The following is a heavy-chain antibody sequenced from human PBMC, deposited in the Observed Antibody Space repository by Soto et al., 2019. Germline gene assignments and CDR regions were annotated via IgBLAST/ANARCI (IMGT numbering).Heavy chain of an antibody. CDR2: INYRGIT. V-gene: IGHV4-34*01. J-gene: IGHJ6*02. CDR1: GGSFRGYS. Sequence: QVQLQQWGAGLLKPSETLSLTCGVSGGSFRGYSWNWIRQSPEKGLEWIGEINYRGITSYNPSLRRRVTISLDTSTNRFSLTVTSVTAADTAIYYCARARMDDYGNYYDGMDVWGQGTTITVS. CDR3: ARARMDDYGNYYDGMDV. D-gene: IGHD4-17*01.